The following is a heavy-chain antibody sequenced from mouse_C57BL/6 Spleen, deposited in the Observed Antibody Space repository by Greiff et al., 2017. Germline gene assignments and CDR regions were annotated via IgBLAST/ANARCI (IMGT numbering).Heavy chain of an antibody. D-gene: IGHD1-2*01. J-gene: IGHJ2*01. CDR2: IHPNSGST. CDR3: ARYTTALFDY. CDR1: GYTFTSYW. V-gene: IGHV1-64*01. Sequence: QVHVKQPGAELVKPGASVKLSCKASGYTFTSYWMHWVKQRPGQGLEWIGMIHPNSGSTNYNEKFKSKATLTVDKSSSTAYMQLSSLTSEDSAVYYCARYTTALFDYWGQGTTLTVSS.